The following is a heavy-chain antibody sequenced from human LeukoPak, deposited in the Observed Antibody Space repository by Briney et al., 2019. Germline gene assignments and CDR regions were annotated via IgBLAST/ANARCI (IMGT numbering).Heavy chain of an antibody. CDR3: AKDQRPLFWSGYQGGSDY. CDR2: ISGSGGST. V-gene: IGHV3-23*01. D-gene: IGHD3-3*01. CDR1: GFTFDDYG. Sequence: PGGSLRLSCAASGFTFDDYGMSWVRQAPGKGLEWVSAISGSGGSTYYADSVKGRFTISRDNSKNTLYLQMNSLRAEDTAVYYCAKDQRPLFWSGYQGGSDYWGQGTLVTVSS. J-gene: IGHJ4*02.